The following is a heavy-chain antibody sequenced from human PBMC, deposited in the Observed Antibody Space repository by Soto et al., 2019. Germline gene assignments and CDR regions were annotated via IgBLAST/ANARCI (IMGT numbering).Heavy chain of an antibody. V-gene: IGHV1-18*01. Sequence: ASVKVSCKASGYTFTSYGISWVRQAPGQGLEWMGWISAYNGNTNYAQKLQGRVTMTTDTSTSTAYMELRSLRSDDTAVYYCARVGSDFWSGYYTGSPYYYYGMDVWGQGATVTVS. CDR3: ARVGSDFWSGYYTGSPYYYYGMDV. J-gene: IGHJ6*02. CDR1: GYTFTSYG. D-gene: IGHD3-3*01. CDR2: ISAYNGNT.